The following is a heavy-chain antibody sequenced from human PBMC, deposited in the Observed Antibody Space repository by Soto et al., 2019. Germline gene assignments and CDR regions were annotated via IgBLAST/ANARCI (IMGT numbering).Heavy chain of an antibody. Sequence: QVELVESGGGVVQPGRALRLSCATSGFDFSRFHFHWVRQAPGKGLEWVSFISSEGRNKYYADSVKGRFSISRDNSKNTVYLQMSSLRPNDTAVYRCARDGGDSTGGAFDIWVQGTTVTISS. CDR3: ARDGGDSTGGAFDI. D-gene: IGHD2-21*01. CDR2: ISSEGRNK. J-gene: IGHJ3*02. CDR1: GFDFSRFH. V-gene: IGHV3-30*14.